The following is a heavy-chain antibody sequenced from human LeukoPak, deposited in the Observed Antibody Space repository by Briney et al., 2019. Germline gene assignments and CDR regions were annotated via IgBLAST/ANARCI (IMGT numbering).Heavy chain of an antibody. V-gene: IGHV3-23*01. CDR1: GFTFNIYA. CDR3: AKDIPAAGYLDP. CDR2: ISSSGHST. J-gene: IGHJ2*01. D-gene: IGHD1-14*01. Sequence: PGGSLRLSCAASGFTFNIYAMTWGRQAPGKGLEWVSGISSSGHSTYYADSVKGRFTISRDNSKMIMYLEMSSLRADDTAIYYCAKDIPAAGYLDPWGRGSLVTVSS.